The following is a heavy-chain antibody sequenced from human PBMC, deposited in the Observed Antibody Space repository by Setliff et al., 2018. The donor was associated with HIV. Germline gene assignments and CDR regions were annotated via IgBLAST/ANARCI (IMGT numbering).Heavy chain of an antibody. CDR1: GGSISSSSHY. D-gene: IGHD3-16*01. CDR2: IYNDGST. V-gene: IGHV4-39*07. J-gene: IGHJ4*02. Sequence: SETLSLTCTVSGGSISSSSHYWGWIRQPPGKGLEWIGSIYNDGSTYYNPSLNSRVTMSVDTSKNQFSLKLNSVTAADTAVYYCAKDRYFDYVWGSYYFDSWGQGTLVTV. CDR3: AKDRYFDYVWGSYYFDS.